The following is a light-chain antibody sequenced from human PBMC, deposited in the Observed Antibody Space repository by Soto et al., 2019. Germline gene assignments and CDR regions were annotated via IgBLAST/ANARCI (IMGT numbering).Light chain of an antibody. J-gene: IGLJ1*01. CDR1: SSDVGGYNF. CDR3: SSYTSSSTYV. CDR2: EAS. Sequence: QSALTQPASVSGSPGQSITISCTGTSSDVGGYNFVSWYQQHPGKAPKLMIYEASNRPSGVSDRFSGSKSGHTASLTISGLQAEDEADYYCSSYTSSSTYVFGTRTKLTVL. V-gene: IGLV2-14*01.